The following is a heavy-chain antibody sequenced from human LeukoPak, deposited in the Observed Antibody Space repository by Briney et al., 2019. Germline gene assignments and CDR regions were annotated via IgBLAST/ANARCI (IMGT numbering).Heavy chain of an antibody. V-gene: IGHV4-31*03. CDR3: ARTTTMVRGVIMLYWFDP. J-gene: IGHJ5*02. Sequence: ASETLSLTCTVSGGSISSGGYYWSWIRQHPGKGLEWIGYIYYSGSTYYNPSLKSRVTISVDTSKNQFSLKLSSVTAADTAVYYCARTTTMVRGVIMLYWFDPWGQGTLVTVSS. CDR1: GGSISSGGYY. D-gene: IGHD3-10*01. CDR2: IYYSGST.